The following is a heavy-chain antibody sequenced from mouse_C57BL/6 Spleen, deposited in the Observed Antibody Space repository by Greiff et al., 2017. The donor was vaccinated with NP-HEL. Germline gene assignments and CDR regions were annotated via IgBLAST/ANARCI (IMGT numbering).Heavy chain of an antibody. CDR2: ISSGGSYT. Sequence: EVQGVESGGDLVKPGGSLKLSCAASGFTFSSYGMSWVRQTPDKRLEWVATISSGGSYTYYPDSVKGRFTISRDNAKNTLYLQMSSLKSEDTAMYYCARPYGYDEGYFDYWGQGTTLTVSS. D-gene: IGHD2-2*01. CDR3: ARPYGYDEGYFDY. V-gene: IGHV5-6*01. CDR1: GFTFSSYG. J-gene: IGHJ2*01.